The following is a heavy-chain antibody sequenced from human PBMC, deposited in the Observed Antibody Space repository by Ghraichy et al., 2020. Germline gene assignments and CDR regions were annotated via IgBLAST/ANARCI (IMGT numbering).Heavy chain of an antibody. CDR2: IYTSGST. J-gene: IGHJ6*02. D-gene: IGHD2-2*02. CDR3: ARDNALKYCSSTSCYTKTYYYYGMDV. V-gene: IGHV4-4*07. Sequence: SQTLSLTCTVSGGSISSYYWSWIRQPAGKGLEWIWRIYTSGSTNYNPSLKSRVTMSVDTSKNQFSLKLSSVTAADTAVYYCARDNALKYCSSTSCYTKTYYYYGMDVWGQGTTVTVSS. CDR1: GGSISSYY.